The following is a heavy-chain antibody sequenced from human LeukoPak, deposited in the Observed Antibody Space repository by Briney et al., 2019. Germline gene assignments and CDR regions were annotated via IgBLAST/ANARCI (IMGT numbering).Heavy chain of an antibody. CDR1: GGSISSYY. Sequence: KPSETLSLTCTVSGGSISSYYWSWIRQPPGKGLEWIGYIYYSGSTNYNPSLKSRVTISVDTSKNQFSLKLSSVTAADTAVYYCARVDIVVVPATITYYYYMDVWGRGTTVTVS. CDR2: IYYSGST. D-gene: IGHD2-2*03. V-gene: IGHV4-59*01. CDR3: ARVDIVVVPATITYYYYMDV. J-gene: IGHJ6*03.